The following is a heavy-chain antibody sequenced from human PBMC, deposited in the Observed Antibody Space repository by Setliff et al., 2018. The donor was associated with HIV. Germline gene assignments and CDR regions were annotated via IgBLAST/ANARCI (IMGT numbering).Heavy chain of an antibody. J-gene: IGHJ4*02. CDR3: ARLPAEDGTVDY. CDR2: IFHSGST. V-gene: IGHV4-38-2*01. CDR1: GYSISSGYY. D-gene: IGHD6-13*01. Sequence: SETLSLTCAVSGYSISSGYYWGWIRQPPGKGLEWIGSIFHSGSTYYNPSLQSRVTISLHTAKNQFSLKMSSVTAADTAVYYCARLPAEDGTVDYWGQGTLVTVAS.